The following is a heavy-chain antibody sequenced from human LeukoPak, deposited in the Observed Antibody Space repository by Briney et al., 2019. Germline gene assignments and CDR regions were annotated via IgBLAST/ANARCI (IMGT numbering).Heavy chain of an antibody. Sequence: GASVKVSCKASGYTFTSYYMHWVRQAPGQGLEWMGIINPSGGSTSYAQKFQGRVTMTRDTSTSTVYMELSSLRSEDTAVYYCARRDIVVVPAATGGYYYYYGMDVWGQGTTVTVSS. CDR3: ARRDIVVVPAATGGYYYYYGMDV. CDR2: INPSGGST. D-gene: IGHD2-2*01. V-gene: IGHV1-46*01. CDR1: GYTFTSYY. J-gene: IGHJ6*02.